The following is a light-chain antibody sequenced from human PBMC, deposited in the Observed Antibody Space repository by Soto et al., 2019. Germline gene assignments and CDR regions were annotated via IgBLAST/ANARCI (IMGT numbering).Light chain of an antibody. V-gene: IGKV3-20*01. CDR2: DSS. Sequence: EIVMTQSPATLSVSPGERATLSFRSSQSVSSSYLAWYQQKPGQAPRLLIYDSSTRATGFPDRFSGSGSGTDFTLTISSLEPGDFAVYYCQLYGRSPTWTFGPGTKVDIK. CDR1: QSVSSSY. CDR3: QLYGRSPTWT. J-gene: IGKJ1*01.